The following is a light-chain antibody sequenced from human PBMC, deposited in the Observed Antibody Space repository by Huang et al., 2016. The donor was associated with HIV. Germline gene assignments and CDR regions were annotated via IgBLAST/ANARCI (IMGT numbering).Light chain of an antibody. J-gene: IGKJ2*01. V-gene: IGKV1-33*01. CDR3: QQSVSLPYT. CDR1: QDIRKY. Sequence: DIQMTQYPSSLSASVGDRFTITCKASQDIRKYLSWYQQTPWKAPNLRIYYASNLQTVVPSMFGGGGSGTDFTFTISSLQPEDIATYYCQQSVSLPYTFGQGTKLEIK. CDR2: YAS.